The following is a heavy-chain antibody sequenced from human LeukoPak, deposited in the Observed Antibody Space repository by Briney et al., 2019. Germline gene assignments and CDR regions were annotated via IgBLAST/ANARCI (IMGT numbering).Heavy chain of an antibody. V-gene: IGHV3-30*02. D-gene: IGHD4-11*01. J-gene: IGHJ1*01. CDR1: GFTFSSYG. CDR3: AKDRAVSTVEYFQH. Sequence: GGSLRLSCAASGFTFSSYGMHWVRQAPGKGLEWVAFIRYDGGNKYYADSVKGRFTISRDNSKNTLYLQMNSLRAEDTAVYYCAKDRAVSTVEYFQHWGQGTLVTVSS. CDR2: IRYDGGNK.